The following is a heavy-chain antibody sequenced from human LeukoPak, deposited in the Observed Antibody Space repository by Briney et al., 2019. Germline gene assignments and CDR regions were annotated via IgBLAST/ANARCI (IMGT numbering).Heavy chain of an antibody. V-gene: IGHV4-4*09. CDR3: ARSSLPDLGGYYFDF. Sequence: SETLSLTCSVSGQHVGSLWWNWIRHPPGKGLEWIGHTYPGGSPNYNPSLKTRVTISVDTSQDQFSLELSSVTAADTAVYYCARSSLPDLGGYYFDFWGQGALVTVSS. CDR2: TYPGGSP. CDR1: GQHVGSLW. J-gene: IGHJ4*02. D-gene: IGHD3-10*01.